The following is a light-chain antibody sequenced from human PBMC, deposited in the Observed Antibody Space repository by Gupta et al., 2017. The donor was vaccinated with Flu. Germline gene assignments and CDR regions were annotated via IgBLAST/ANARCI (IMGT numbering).Light chain of an antibody. CDR3: YSASDNNLI. CDR2: KDT. V-gene: IGLV3-27*01. J-gene: IGLJ2*01. CDR1: ILAKKY. Sequence: SSELTQPSSVSVSPGQTARITCSGDILAKKYARWFQQKPGQAPILVIYKDTERPSGIPVRFSGSSSGTTVTLTISGAQLEDEADYYCYSASDNNLIFGGGTQLTVL.